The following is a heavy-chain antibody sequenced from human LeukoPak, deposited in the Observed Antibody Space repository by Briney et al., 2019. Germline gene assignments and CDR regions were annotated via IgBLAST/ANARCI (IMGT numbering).Heavy chain of an antibody. Sequence: GGSLRLSCAASGFTFSSYSMNWVRQAPGKGLEWVSSISSSSSYIYYADSVKGRFTISRDNAKNSLYLQMNSLRAEDTAVYYCARGSKAAGPLGPPGYFDYWGQGTLVTVSS. CDR1: GFTFSSYS. D-gene: IGHD2-2*01. CDR3: ARGSKAAGPLGPPGYFDY. V-gene: IGHV3-21*01. J-gene: IGHJ4*02. CDR2: ISSSSSYI.